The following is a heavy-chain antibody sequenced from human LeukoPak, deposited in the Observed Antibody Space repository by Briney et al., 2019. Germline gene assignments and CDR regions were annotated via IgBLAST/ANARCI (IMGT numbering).Heavy chain of an antibody. V-gene: IGHV1-69*06. CDR2: IIPIFGTP. CDR3: ARGDTLYGSSAHASY. CDR1: GGTFSSYA. Sequence: GASVKVSCKASGGTFSSYAISWVRQAPGQGLEWMGGIIPIFGTPNYAQNFQGRVTITADTSTNTAYMELSSLRSGDTAVYYCARGDTLYGSSAHASYWGQGTLVTVSS. D-gene: IGHD6-13*01. J-gene: IGHJ4*02.